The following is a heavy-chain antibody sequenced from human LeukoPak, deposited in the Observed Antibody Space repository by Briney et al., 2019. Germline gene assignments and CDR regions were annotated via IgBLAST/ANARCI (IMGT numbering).Heavy chain of an antibody. CDR3: AKWGYSSGWPYFDY. CDR1: GFTFSSNW. D-gene: IGHD6-19*01. V-gene: IGHV3-7*02. J-gene: IGHJ4*02. CDR2: IKQDGSET. Sequence: GGSLRLSCAASGFTFSSNWMGWVRQAPGKGLEWVANIKQDGSETYYVDSVKGRFTISRDNAKNSLYLQMSSLRAEDTAVYYCAKWGYSSGWPYFDYWGQGTWSPSPQ.